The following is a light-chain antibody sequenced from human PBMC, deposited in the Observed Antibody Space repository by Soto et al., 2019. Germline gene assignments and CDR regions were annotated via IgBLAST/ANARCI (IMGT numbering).Light chain of an antibody. CDR1: SGSIASDY. V-gene: IGLV6-57*01. CDR3: QSYDSSDHAV. CDR2: EDN. Sequence: NFMLTQPHSVSESPGKTVTIYCTRSSGSIASDYVQWYQQRPGSSPTTVIYEDNQRPSGVPDRFSGSIDSSSNSASLTISGLKTEDEADYYCQSYDSSDHAVFGGGTKLTVL. J-gene: IGLJ2*01.